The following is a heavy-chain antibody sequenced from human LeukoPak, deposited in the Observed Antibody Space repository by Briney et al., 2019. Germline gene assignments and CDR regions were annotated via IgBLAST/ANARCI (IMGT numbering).Heavy chain of an antibody. CDR2: IYHSGST. Sequence: PSETLSLTCAVSGYSISSGYYWGWIRQPPGKGLEWIGSIYHSGSTYYNPSLKSRVTISVDTSKNQFSLKLSSVTAADTAVYYCATLVVPAAAYYYYMDVWGKGTTVTVSS. CDR1: GYSISSGYY. CDR3: ATLVVPAAAYYYYMDV. J-gene: IGHJ6*03. D-gene: IGHD2-2*01. V-gene: IGHV4-38-2*01.